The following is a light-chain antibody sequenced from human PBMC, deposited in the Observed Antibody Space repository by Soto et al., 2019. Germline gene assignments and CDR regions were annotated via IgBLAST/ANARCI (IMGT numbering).Light chain of an antibody. V-gene: IGLV2-14*01. Sequence: SALTQPASVSGSPGHSIAISCTGTSSDVGGYSYVSWYQQQPGKAPKLVISDVSNRPSGVSDRFSGSKSGNTASLTISGLQTEDEADYYCASYTTSSTSVFGTGTKVTVL. CDR3: ASYTTSSTSV. CDR2: DVS. J-gene: IGLJ1*01. CDR1: SSDVGGYSY.